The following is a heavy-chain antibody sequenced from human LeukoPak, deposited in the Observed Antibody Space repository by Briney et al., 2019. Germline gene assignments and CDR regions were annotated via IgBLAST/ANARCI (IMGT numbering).Heavy chain of an antibody. D-gene: IGHD2-2*01. CDR2: INAGNDKT. Sequence: ASVKVSCKASGYTFTTYTIHLVRQAPGQRLEWMGWINAGNDKTKYSQKFQGRVTITMDTSASTAYMELSSLRSEDAAVYYCASGDLGYCSSTSCPTRGNAFDAWGQGTMVTVSS. J-gene: IGHJ3*01. CDR3: ASGDLGYCSSTSCPTRGNAFDA. V-gene: IGHV1-3*01. CDR1: GYTFTTYT.